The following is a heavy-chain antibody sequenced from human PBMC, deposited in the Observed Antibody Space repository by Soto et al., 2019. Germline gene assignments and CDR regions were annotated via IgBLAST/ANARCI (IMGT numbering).Heavy chain of an antibody. J-gene: IGHJ6*02. D-gene: IGHD1-1*01. V-gene: IGHV4-4*02. CDR2: IYHSGST. Sequence: QVQLQESGPGLVKPSGTLSLTCAVSGGSISSSNWWSWVRQPPGKGLEWIGEIYHSGSTTYNPSLKSRVNISVDKSKNQFTLKLRSVTVEDTAVYYCARDVQYYYYGMDVWGQGTMVTVSS. CDR3: ARDVQYYYYGMDV. CDR1: GGSISSSNW.